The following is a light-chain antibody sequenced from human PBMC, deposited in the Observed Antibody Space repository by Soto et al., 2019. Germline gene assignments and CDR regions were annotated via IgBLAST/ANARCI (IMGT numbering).Light chain of an antibody. CDR2: GNN. J-gene: IGLJ2*01. CDR3: AAWDDSPSGVV. CDR1: SSNIGAGYD. Sequence: QPVLTQPPSVSGAPGQRVTISYTGSSSNIGAGYDVHWYQQLPGTAPKLLIYGNNNRPSGVPDRFSGSESGTSASLAITGLQAEDEANYYCAAWDDSPSGVVFGGGTKLTVL. V-gene: IGLV1-40*01.